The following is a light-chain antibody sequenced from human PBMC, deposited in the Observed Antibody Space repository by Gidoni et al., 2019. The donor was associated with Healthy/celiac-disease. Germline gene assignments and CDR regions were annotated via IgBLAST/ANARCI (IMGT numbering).Light chain of an antibody. CDR1: QSVSSY. CDR3: QQRSNWEIT. J-gene: IGKJ5*01. CDR2: DAS. V-gene: IGKV3-11*01. Sequence: EIVFTQSPATLSLSPGERATLSCRASQSVSSYVAWYQQKPGQAPRLLIYDASNRATGIPARFSGSGSGTDFTLTISSLEPEDFAVYYCQQRSNWEITFGQXTRLEIK.